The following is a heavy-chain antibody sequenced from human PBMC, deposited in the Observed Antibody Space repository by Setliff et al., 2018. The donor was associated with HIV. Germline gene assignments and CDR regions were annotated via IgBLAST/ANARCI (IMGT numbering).Heavy chain of an antibody. V-gene: IGHV3-15*01. CDR2: IKSKRDGGTT. CDR1: GFTFTNAW. D-gene: IGHD3-22*01. J-gene: IGHJ4*02. Sequence: PGGSLRLSCVASGFTFTNAWMNWLRQAPGKGPEWIARIKSKRDGGTTDYAAPVKGRFTISRDDSKNTLYLQMNSLNTEDTAVYYCATVYYYDGSGSPYYFDYWGQGTLVTVSS. CDR3: ATVYYYDGSGSPYYFDY.